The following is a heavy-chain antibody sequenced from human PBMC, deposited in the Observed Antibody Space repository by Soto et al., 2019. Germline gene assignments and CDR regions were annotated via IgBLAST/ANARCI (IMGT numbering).Heavy chain of an antibody. J-gene: IGHJ2*01. CDR3: AKDLTPIAAPLVWYFDL. V-gene: IGHV3-23*01. CDR1: GFTFSSYA. CDR2: ISGSGGST. D-gene: IGHD6-13*01. Sequence: EVPLLESGGGLVQPGGSLRLSCAASGFTFSSYAMSWVRQAPGKGLEWVSAISGSGGSTYYADSVKGRFTISRDNSKNTLYLQMNSLRAEDTAVYYCAKDLTPIAAPLVWYFDLWGRGTLVTVSS.